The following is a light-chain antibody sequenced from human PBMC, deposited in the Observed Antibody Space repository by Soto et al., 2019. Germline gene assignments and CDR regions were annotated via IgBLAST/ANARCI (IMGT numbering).Light chain of an antibody. J-gene: IGKJ4*01. Sequence: EIVLTQSPGTLSLSPGERATLSCRASQSVTSSYLAWYQRKPGQAPRLLIYGSSSRATGIPDRFSGSGSGTDFSLTISRLEPEDFAVYYCQQYGDSLRTFGGGTRVEMK. CDR1: QSVTSSY. CDR2: GSS. V-gene: IGKV3-20*01. CDR3: QQYGDSLRT.